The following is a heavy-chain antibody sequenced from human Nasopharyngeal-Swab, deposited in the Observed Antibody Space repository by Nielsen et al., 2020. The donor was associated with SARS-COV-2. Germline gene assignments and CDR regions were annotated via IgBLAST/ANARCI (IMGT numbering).Heavy chain of an antibody. CDR2: IRYDGLNP. CDR3: AKDHKMDSGRGVGYMDV. J-gene: IGHJ6*03. CDR1: GFIFSSYG. V-gene: IGHV3-30*02. Sequence: GESLKISCAASGFIFSSYGMNWVRQAPGKGLEWVAFIRYDGLNPHYANSVKGRFSISRDSFENTLYLQLHSLRATDTAVYYCAKDHKMDSGRGVGYMDVWGKGTTVTVSS. D-gene: IGHD3-10*01.